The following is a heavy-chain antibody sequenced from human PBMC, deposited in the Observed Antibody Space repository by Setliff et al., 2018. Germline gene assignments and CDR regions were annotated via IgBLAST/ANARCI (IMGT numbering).Heavy chain of an antibody. Sequence: SETLSLTCAVYGGSFSGYYWGWIRQPPGKGLEWVGNIGHTGSINYNPSLKSRLTISRDTSKNQVSLKLNSVTATDTAVYYCARDLGRGGDSDYWGQGILVTVSS. V-gene: IGHV4-34*01. J-gene: IGHJ4*02. CDR2: IGHTGSI. CDR1: GGSFSGYY. CDR3: ARDLGRGGDSDY. D-gene: IGHD2-21*02.